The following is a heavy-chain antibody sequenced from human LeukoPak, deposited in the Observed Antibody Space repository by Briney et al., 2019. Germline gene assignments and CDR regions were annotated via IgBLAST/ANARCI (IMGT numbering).Heavy chain of an antibody. CDR3: ARARGYSSSWYVY. J-gene: IGHJ4*02. V-gene: IGHV3-21*01. CDR1: GFTFSSYS. CDR2: ISSSSSYI. Sequence: GGSLRLSCAASGFTFSSYSMNWVRQAPGKGLEWVSSISSSSSYIYYADSVKGRFTISRDNAKNSLYLQMNSLRAEDTAVYYCARARGYSSSWYVYWGQGTLVTVSS. D-gene: IGHD6-13*01.